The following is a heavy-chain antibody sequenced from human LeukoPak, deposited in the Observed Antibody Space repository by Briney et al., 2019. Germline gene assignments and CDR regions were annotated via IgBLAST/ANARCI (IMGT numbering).Heavy chain of an antibody. D-gene: IGHD6-13*01. CDR3: ARASGSSWYNRLGFDY. CDR2: IYTSGST. J-gene: IGHJ4*02. CDR1: GFTFDDYA. Sequence: LRLSCAASGFTFDDYAMHWVRQAPGKGLEWIGRIYTSGSTNYNPSLKSRVTMSVDTSKNQFSLKLSSVTAADTAVYYCARASGSSWYNRLGFDYWGQGTLVTVSS. V-gene: IGHV4-4*07.